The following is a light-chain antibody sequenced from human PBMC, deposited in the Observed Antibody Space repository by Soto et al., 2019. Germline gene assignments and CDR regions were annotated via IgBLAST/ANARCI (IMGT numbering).Light chain of an antibody. V-gene: IGKV3-20*01. CDR2: DAS. CDR3: QQYDGSPRT. J-gene: IGKJ1*01. CDR1: QSLRSNF. Sequence: EIVLTQSPGTLSVSPGERATLSCTASQSLRSNFLAWYQQKPGQAPRLLIYDASSSAAGIPDRFSGSGPGTDFTLTITRLEPEDFAVYHCQQYDGSPRTFGQGTKVEIK.